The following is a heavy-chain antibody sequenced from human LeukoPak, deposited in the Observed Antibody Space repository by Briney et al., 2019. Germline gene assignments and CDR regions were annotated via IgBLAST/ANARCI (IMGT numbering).Heavy chain of an antibody. CDR1: GYTFTSYY. V-gene: IGHV1-46*01. Sequence: ASVKVSCKASGYTFTSYYMHWVRQAPGQGLEWMGIINPSRGSTSHAQKFQGRVTMTRDMATSTVYMELSSLRSEDTAVYYCARAAITIFGVVIPWYYYYYMDVWGKGTTVTVSS. J-gene: IGHJ6*03. CDR3: ARAAITIFGVVIPWYYYYYMDV. D-gene: IGHD3-3*01. CDR2: INPSRGST.